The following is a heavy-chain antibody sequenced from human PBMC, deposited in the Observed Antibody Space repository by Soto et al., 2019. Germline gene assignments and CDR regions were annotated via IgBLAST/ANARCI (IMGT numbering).Heavy chain of an antibody. V-gene: IGHV1-18*01. CDR2: ISTYNGNI. CDR1: GYTFTTYG. CDR3: ARDLWGYSNTPAADY. Sequence: QVQLVQSGAEVKKLGASVKVSCKASGYTFTTYGISWVRQAPGQGLEWMGWISTYNGNINSAQKFQGRVTMTTDTSTTTAYMDLRSLRSDDTAVYYCARDLWGYSNTPAADYWGQGTLVTVSS. J-gene: IGHJ4*02. D-gene: IGHD5-12*01.